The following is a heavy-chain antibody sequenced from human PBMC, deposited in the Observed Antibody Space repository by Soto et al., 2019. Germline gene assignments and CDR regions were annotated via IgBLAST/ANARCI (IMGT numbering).Heavy chain of an antibody. D-gene: IGHD2-8*02. CDR1: GGSLSDSNW. CDR2: ISHTGST. Sequence: QMQLQESGPGLVKPSGTLSLTCAVSGGSLSDSNWWSWVRQPPGKGLEWIGEISHTGSTNYNPSIQSRVTLSVDKSKNHFSLNLKSVTAADTAVYYCASFTGTYYFDFWGPGTLVTVAS. J-gene: IGHJ4*02. CDR3: ASFTGTYYFDF. V-gene: IGHV4-4*02.